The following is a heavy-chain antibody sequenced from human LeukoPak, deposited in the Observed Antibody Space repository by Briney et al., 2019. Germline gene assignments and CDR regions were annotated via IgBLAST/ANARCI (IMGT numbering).Heavy chain of an antibody. CDR1: GGSISIYH. V-gene: IGHV4-59*01. CDR3: ARVVAGRRFDP. CDR2: IYYSGST. Sequence: PPETLSLTCTVSGGSISIYHWSWIRQPPRKGLEWVGYIYYSGSTNYNPSLTSRVTISVDTQKNRFSLEVDSVTAADTAVYYCARVVAGRRFDPWGEGTQVTVSS. J-gene: IGHJ5*02. D-gene: IGHD6-19*01.